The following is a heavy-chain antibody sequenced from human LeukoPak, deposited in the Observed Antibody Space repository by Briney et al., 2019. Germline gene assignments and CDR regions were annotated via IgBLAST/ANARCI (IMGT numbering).Heavy chain of an antibody. Sequence: AETLSLTCTVSGGSISSYYWSGIRQPPGKGLDGMGYIYYSGSTNYNPSLKSRVTISVDTSKNQFSLKLSSVTAADTAVYYCATAPNLYYFDYWGQGTLVTVSS. CDR1: GGSISSYY. CDR3: ATAPNLYYFDY. J-gene: IGHJ4*02. CDR2: IYYSGST. V-gene: IGHV4-59*01.